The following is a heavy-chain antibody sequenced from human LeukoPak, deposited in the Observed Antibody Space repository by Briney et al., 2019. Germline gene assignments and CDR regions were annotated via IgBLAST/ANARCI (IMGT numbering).Heavy chain of an antibody. D-gene: IGHD3-3*01. J-gene: IGHJ4*02. CDR2: ISAYNGNT. CDR1: GYTFTSSG. V-gene: IGHV1-18*01. Sequence: ASVKVSCKASGYTFTSSGICWVRQAPGRGLEWMGWISAYNGNTNYAQKLQGRVTMTTDTSTSTAYMELRSLRSDDTAVYYCARVGDFWSGYLPIDYWGQGTLVTVSS. CDR3: ARVGDFWSGYLPIDY.